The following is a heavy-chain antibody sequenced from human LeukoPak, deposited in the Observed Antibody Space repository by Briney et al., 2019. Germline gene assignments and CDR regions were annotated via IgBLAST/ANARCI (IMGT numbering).Heavy chain of an antibody. Sequence: SGATLVKPTQTLTLTCTFSGFSLSTSGVGVGWIRQPPGTALEWLALIYWNDDKRYSPSLKSRLTITKDTSKNQVVLTMTNMNPVDTATYYCAHSYSSGWHPYFDYWGQGTLVTVSS. J-gene: IGHJ4*02. CDR3: AHSYSSGWHPYFDY. D-gene: IGHD6-19*01. CDR1: GFSLSTSGVG. V-gene: IGHV2-5*01. CDR2: IYWNDDK.